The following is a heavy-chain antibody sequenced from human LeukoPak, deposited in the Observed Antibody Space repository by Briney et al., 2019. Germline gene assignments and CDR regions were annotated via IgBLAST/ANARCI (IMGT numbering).Heavy chain of an antibody. J-gene: IGHJ4*02. CDR2: IYYSGST. CDR1: GGSISSGGYY. Sequence: PSETLSLTCTVSGGSISSGGYYWSWIRQHPGKGLEWIGYIYYSGSTYYNPSLKSRVTISVDTSKNQFSLKLSSVTAADTAVYYCGRYSGSSFDYWGQGTLVTVSS. D-gene: IGHD1-26*01. V-gene: IGHV4-31*03. CDR3: GRYSGSSFDY.